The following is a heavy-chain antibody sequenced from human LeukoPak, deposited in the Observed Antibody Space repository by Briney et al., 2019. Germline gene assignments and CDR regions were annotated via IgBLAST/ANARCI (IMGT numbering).Heavy chain of an antibody. J-gene: IGHJ4*02. D-gene: IGHD2-15*01. CDR1: GFTFSSYG. V-gene: IGHV3-30*02. CDR2: IRYDGSNK. Sequence: PGGSLRLSCVASGFTFSSYGMHWVRQAPGKGLEWVAFIRYDGSNKYYADSVKGRFTISRDNSKNTLYLQMNSLRAEDTAVYYCGSSGPPGGYFDYWGQGTLVTVSS. CDR3: GSSGPPGGYFDY.